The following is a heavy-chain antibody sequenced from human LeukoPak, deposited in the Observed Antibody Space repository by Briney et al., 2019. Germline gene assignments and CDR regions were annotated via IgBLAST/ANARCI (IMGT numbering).Heavy chain of an antibody. CDR3: ARDRDNQIYYYYYGMDV. D-gene: IGHD1-14*01. Sequence: GASVKVSCKASGGTFSSYAISWVRQAPGQGLEWMGRIIPILGIANYAQKFQGRVTITADKSTSTAYMELSSLRSDDTAVYYCARDRDNQIYYYYYGMDVWGQGTTVTVSS. CDR1: GGTFSSYA. CDR2: IIPILGIA. J-gene: IGHJ6*02. V-gene: IGHV1-69*04.